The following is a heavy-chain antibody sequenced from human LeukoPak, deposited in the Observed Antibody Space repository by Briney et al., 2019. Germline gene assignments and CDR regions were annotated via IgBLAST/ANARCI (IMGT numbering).Heavy chain of an antibody. CDR3: ASYPIFWGTAGFDY. J-gene: IGHJ4*02. V-gene: IGHV4-59*01. Sequence: PSETLSLTCTVSGGSISSYYWSWIRQPPGKGLEWIGYIYYSGSTNYNPSLKSRVTISVDTSKNQFSLKLSSVTAADTAVYYCASYPIFWGTAGFDYWGQGTLVAVSS. CDR2: IYYSGST. CDR1: GGSISSYY. D-gene: IGHD3-16*01.